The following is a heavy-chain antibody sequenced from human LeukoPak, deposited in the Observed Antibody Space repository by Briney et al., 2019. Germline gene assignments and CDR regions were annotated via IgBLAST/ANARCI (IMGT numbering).Heavy chain of an antibody. CDR1: GFTFSSYS. D-gene: IGHD3-10*01. V-gene: IGHV3-21*01. CDR3: AGWFGEFDY. J-gene: IGHJ4*02. CDR2: ISSSSSYI. Sequence: GGSLRLSCAASGFTFSSYSMNWVRQAPGKGLEWVSSISSSSSYIYYADSMKGRFTISRDNAKNSLYLQMNSLRAEDTAVYYCAGWFGEFDYRGQGTLVTVSS.